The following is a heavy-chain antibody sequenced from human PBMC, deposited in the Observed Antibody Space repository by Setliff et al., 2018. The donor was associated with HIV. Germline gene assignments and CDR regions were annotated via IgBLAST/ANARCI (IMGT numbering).Heavy chain of an antibody. J-gene: IGHJ4*02. D-gene: IGHD3-22*01. Sequence: GGSLRLSCVASGFTFRTFAMHWVRQAPGKGLEWVSVISYDGSRISYADSVKGRFTISRDNSKNTLYLQMNSLRAEETALYYCARKYYYDSSGYYSFDYWGQGALVTVSS. V-gene: IGHV3-30*07. CDR3: ARKYYYDSSGYYSFDY. CDR1: GFTFRTFA. CDR2: ISYDGSRI.